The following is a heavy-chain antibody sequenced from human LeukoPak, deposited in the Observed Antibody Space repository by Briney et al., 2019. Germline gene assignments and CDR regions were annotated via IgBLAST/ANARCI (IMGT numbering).Heavy chain of an antibody. CDR3: ARAPYDYVWGSYRQFDY. CDR1: GGSISSYY. Sequence: SETLSLTCTVSGGSISSYYWSWIRQPAGKGLEWIGRIYTSGSTNYNPSLKSRVTMSVDTSKNQFSLKLSSVTAADTAVYYCARAPYDYVWGSYRQFDYWGQGTLVTVSS. D-gene: IGHD3-16*02. V-gene: IGHV4-4*07. CDR2: IYTSGST. J-gene: IGHJ4*02.